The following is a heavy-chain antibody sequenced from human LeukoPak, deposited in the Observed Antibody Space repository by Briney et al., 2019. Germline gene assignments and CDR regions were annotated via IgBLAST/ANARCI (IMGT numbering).Heavy chain of an antibody. Sequence: SQTLSLTCAISGDSVSSNSVAWNWIRQSPSRGLEWLGRTYYRSKWYNDSAVSVKSRIIINPDTSKNQFSLQLNSVTLEDTAVYYCAGVRNALFDYWGQGTLVTVSS. CDR3: AGVRNALFDY. V-gene: IGHV6-1*01. CDR2: TYYRSKWYN. J-gene: IGHJ4*02. D-gene: IGHD4-11*01. CDR1: GDSVSSNSVA.